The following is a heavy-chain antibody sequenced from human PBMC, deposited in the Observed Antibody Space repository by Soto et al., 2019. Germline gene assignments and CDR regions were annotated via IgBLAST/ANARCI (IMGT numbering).Heavy chain of an antibody. Sequence: PGGSLRLSCAASGFTFSSYDMHWVRQATGKGLEWVSAIGTAGDTYYPGSVKGRFTISRDNSKNTLYLQMNSLRAEDTAVYYCAKDYYGDYVSYYYGMDVWGQGTTVTVSS. CDR3: AKDYYGDYVSYYYGMDV. CDR2: IGTAGDT. D-gene: IGHD4-17*01. CDR1: GFTFSSYD. V-gene: IGHV3-13*04. J-gene: IGHJ6*02.